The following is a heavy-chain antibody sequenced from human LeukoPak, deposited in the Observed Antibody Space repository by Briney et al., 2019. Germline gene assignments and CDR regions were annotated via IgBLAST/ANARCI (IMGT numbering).Heavy chain of an antibody. J-gene: IGHJ4*02. CDR1: GLTFSSYW. CDR2: INSDGSST. Sequence: GGSLRLSCAASGLTFSSYWMHWVRQARGKGVVWVSRINSDGSSTSYADSVKGRFTISRDNAKNSLYLQMNSLRAEDTALYYCAKGGGEGDGYNLADYFDYWGQGTLVTVSS. V-gene: IGHV3-74*01. D-gene: IGHD5-24*01. CDR3: AKGGGEGDGYNLADYFDY.